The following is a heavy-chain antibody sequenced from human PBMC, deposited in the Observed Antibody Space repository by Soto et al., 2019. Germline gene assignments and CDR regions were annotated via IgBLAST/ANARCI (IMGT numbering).Heavy chain of an antibody. CDR3: SRLWAGGDDRDSPPYYLDY. CDR1: GFTFSGSA. J-gene: IGHJ4*02. D-gene: IGHD3-16*01. V-gene: IGHV3-73*02. Sequence: EVQLVESGGGLVQPGGSVIISCAASGFTFSGSAIHWVRQASGKGLEWVGRIKARSYNYATAYTASLKGRFTISRDDSKNTAYLQMNSLKTVDTAVYFCSRLWAGGDDRDSPPYYLDYWGQGTLVTVSS. CDR2: IKARSYNYAT.